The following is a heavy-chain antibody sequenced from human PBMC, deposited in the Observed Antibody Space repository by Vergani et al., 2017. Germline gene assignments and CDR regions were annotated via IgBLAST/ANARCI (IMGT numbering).Heavy chain of an antibody. CDR1: GGSLDIHSQT. D-gene: IGHD2-21*01. J-gene: IGHJ3*02. Sequence: QVQLQESGPGLVKPSQTLSLTCSFSGGSLDIHSQTWGWIRQPAGEGLEWIGLIDVKGNSNFSPSLESRVTMSADASRGRFSLNLRSVTTSDMAVYYCVRVLHTSYILGAFDIWGQGIKVTVSS. V-gene: IGHV4-61*02. CDR2: IDVKGNS. CDR3: VRVLHTSYILGAFDI.